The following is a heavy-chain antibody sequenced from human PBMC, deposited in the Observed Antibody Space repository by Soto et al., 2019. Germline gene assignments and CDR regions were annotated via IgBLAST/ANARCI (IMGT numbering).Heavy chain of an antibody. V-gene: IGHV4-39*01. D-gene: IGHD5-18*01. CDR3: ARLCSGYNYGCYDY. J-gene: IGHJ4*02. CDR1: GGSISSSSYY. CDR2: IYYSGST. Sequence: SETLFLTYTVSGGSISSSSYYWGWIRQPPGKGLEWVGTIYYSGSTYYNPSLKSRVTISVDTSKTQFSLKLRSVTAADTAVYYCARLCSGYNYGCYDYWGPGALVTVSS.